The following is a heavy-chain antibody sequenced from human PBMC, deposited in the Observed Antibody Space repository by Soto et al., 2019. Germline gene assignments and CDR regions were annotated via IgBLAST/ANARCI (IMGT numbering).Heavy chain of an antibody. CDR2: ISSSSSYI. Sequence: PGGSLRLSCAASGFTFSSYSMNWVRQAPGKGLEWVSSISSSSSYIYYADSVKGRFTISRDNAKNSLYLQMNSLGAEDTAMYYCANIGRSDRAFDIWGQGTMVTVSS. V-gene: IGHV3-21*01. CDR3: ANIGRSDRAFDI. J-gene: IGHJ3*02. CDR1: GFTFSSYS. D-gene: IGHD5-12*01.